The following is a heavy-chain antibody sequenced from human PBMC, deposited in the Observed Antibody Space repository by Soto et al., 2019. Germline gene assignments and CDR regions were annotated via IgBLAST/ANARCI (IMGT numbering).Heavy chain of an antibody. CDR3: PSASGNGPTTRGDAFDI. D-gene: IGHD3-3*01. CDR2: IIAILGIA. V-gene: IGHV1-69*02. J-gene: IGHJ3*02. CDR1: GGTFSSYT. Sequence: QVQLVQSGAEVKKPGSSVKVSCKASGGTFSSYTISWVRQAPGQGLEWMGRIIAILGIANYAQKFQGRVTITADKSKSTAYREMSSLRSEDTAVYYCPSASGNGPTTRGDAFDIWGQGTMVTVSS.